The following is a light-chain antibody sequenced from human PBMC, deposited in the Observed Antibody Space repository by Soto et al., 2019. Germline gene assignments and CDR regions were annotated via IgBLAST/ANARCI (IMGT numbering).Light chain of an antibody. CDR3: QHYNNGPR. Sequence: EIVLTQSPGSLSLSPGERATLSCRASQSVSFYLAWYQQKPGQAPRLLISDASSRATGVPARFSGSGSGTEFTLTISSLQSEDFAVYYCQHYNNGPRFGQGTKVDIK. J-gene: IGKJ1*01. CDR2: DAS. CDR1: QSVSFY. V-gene: IGKV3-15*01.